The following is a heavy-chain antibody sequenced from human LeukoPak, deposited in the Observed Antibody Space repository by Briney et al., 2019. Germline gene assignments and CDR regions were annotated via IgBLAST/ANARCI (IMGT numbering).Heavy chain of an antibody. J-gene: IGHJ4*02. CDR3: ARSRGDSTGWCTFDY. D-gene: IGHD6-19*01. V-gene: IGHV4-59*08. CDR2: IYYRGST. CDR1: GGSISSYY. Sequence: PSETLSLTCTVSGGSISSYYWGWIRQPPGKGLEWIGYIYYRGSTNYNPSLKSRVTISLDTSNNQFSLKLTSVTAADTAVYYCARSRGDSTGWCTFDYWGQGTLVTVSS.